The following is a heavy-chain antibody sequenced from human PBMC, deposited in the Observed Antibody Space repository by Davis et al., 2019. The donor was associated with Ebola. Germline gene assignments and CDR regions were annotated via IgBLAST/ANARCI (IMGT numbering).Heavy chain of an antibody. J-gene: IGHJ4*02. D-gene: IGHD1-1*01. CDR1: GYTFTSYD. Sequence: AASVKVSCKASGYTFTSYDINWVRQATGQGLEWMGWMDPNSGNTGFAQKFQDRVTMTRNTSISTAYMELSSLRSEDTAVYYCARAQFPTTSDDWGQGTLVTVSS. V-gene: IGHV1-8*01. CDR2: MDPNSGNT. CDR3: ARAQFPTTSDD.